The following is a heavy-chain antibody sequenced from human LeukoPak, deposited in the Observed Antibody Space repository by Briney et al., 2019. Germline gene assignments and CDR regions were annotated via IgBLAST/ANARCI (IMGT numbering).Heavy chain of an antibody. CDR3: VRGVPVRYYYYMDV. D-gene: IGHD1-1*01. V-gene: IGHV4-4*07. Sequence: PSETLSLTCTVSGGSISSYYWSRIRQPAGKGLEWIGRIYTSGSTNYNPSLKSRVTMSVDTSKNQFSLKLSSVTAADTAVYYCVRGVPVRYYYYMDVWGKGTTVTVSS. CDR1: GGSISSYY. CDR2: IYTSGST. J-gene: IGHJ6*03.